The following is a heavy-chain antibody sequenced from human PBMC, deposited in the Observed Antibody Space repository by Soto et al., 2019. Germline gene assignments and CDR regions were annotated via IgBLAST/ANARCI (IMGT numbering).Heavy chain of an antibody. CDR3: AKAHARLPYYGMDV. CDR1: GFTFSSYA. Sequence: GGSLRLSCAASGFTFSSYAMSWVRQAPGKGLEWVSAISGSGGSTYYADSVKGRFTISRDNSKNTLYLQMNSLRAEDTAVYYCAKAHARLPYYGMDVWGQGTTVTVSS. CDR2: ISGSGGST. J-gene: IGHJ6*02. D-gene: IGHD5-12*01. V-gene: IGHV3-23*01.